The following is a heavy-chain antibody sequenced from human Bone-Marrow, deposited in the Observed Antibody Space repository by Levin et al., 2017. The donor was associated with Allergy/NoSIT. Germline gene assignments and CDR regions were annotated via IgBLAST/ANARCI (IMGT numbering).Heavy chain of an antibody. CDR1: GGSMSRYY. CDR3: ARARDSFGYLPLDY. J-gene: IGHJ4*02. CDR2: IYHTGDA. D-gene: IGHD5-18*01. Sequence: KASETLSLTCSVSGGSMSRYYWSWIRQSPERGLEWIGYIYHTGDASYNPSLEGRVTISVDTPKNQFSLRLKSVTAADTALYYCARARDSFGYLPLDYWGQGTLVIVSS. V-gene: IGHV4-59*01.